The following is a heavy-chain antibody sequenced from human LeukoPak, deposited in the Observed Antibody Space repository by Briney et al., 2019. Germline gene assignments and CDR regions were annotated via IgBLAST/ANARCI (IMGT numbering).Heavy chain of an antibody. CDR3: GRTSIAAAGTEPFDY. CDR2: IYYSGST. V-gene: IGHV4-59*01. D-gene: IGHD6-13*01. Sequence: SETLSLTCTVSGGSISSYYWSWIRQPPGKGLEWIGYIYYSGSTNYNPSLKSRVTISVDTSKNQFSLKLSSVTAADTAVYYCGRTSIAAAGTEPFDYWGQGTLVTVSS. J-gene: IGHJ4*02. CDR1: GGSISSYY.